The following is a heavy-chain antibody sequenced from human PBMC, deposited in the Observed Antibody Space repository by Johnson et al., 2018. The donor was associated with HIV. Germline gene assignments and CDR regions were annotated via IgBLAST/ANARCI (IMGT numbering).Heavy chain of an antibody. CDR3: ARGYGDYSEFVEV. Sequence: VESGGGLIQPGGSLRLSCVASGFTVSYNYMNWVRQAPGKGLEWVSVISSGGNTFYADSVQGRFTISRDSSTNTLDLHMNSLRVEDTAVYYCARGYGDYSEFVEVWGQGTMVTVS. CDR1: GFTVSYNY. J-gene: IGHJ3*01. CDR2: ISSGGNT. V-gene: IGHV3-53*01. D-gene: IGHD4-17*01.